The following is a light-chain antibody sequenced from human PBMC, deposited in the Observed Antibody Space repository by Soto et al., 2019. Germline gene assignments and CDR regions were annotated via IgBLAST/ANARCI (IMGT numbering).Light chain of an antibody. V-gene: IGLV2-8*01. CDR3: SSYVGSNNVF. Sequence: QSALTQPPSASGSPGQSVTISCTGTSNDVGGYDYVSWYQQHPGKAPKLIIFAVTQRPSGVPDRFSGSKSGNTASLTVSGLQPEDEADYFCSSYVGSNNVFFGTGTKVTVL. CDR1: SNDVGGYDY. CDR2: AVT. J-gene: IGLJ1*01.